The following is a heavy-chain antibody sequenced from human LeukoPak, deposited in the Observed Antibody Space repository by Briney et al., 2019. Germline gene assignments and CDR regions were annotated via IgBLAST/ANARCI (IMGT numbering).Heavy chain of an antibody. CDR1: GFTFSSFE. D-gene: IGHD6-13*01. CDR2: ISSSGSSV. Sequence: PGGSLRLSCAASGFTFSSFEMDWVRQAPGKGLEWLSYISSSGSSVYYADSVKGRFTISRDNAKNSLSLQMNCLRAEDTAVYYCARPYSSNWFFDYWGQGTLITVSS. V-gene: IGHV3-48*03. CDR3: ARPYSSNWFFDY. J-gene: IGHJ4*02.